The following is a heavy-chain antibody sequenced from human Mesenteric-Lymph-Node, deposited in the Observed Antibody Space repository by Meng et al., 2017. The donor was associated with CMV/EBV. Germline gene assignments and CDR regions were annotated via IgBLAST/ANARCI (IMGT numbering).Heavy chain of an antibody. D-gene: IGHD1-26*01. CDR1: GFTFSNYA. J-gene: IGHJ3*02. CDR3: VKAWRMGGPLSAFDI. CDR2: IKHDGTEK. V-gene: IGHV3-7*01. Sequence: GESLKISCAASGFTFSNYAMSWVRQNPGQGLEWVANIKHDGTEKNYVDSVKGRFTIFRDNAKNSLYLQMSSLRAEDTAVYYCVKAWRMGGPLSAFDIWGQGTMVTVSS.